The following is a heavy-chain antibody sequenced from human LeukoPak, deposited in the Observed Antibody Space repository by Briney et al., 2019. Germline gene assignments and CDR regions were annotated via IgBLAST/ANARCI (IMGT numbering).Heavy chain of an antibody. CDR2: ISPYNDNT. CDR1: GYSFTNYG. J-gene: IGHJ1*01. D-gene: IGHD3-22*01. CDR3: ATTVIYDDSGEYFQH. Sequence: GASVKVSCKASGYSFTNYGISWVRQAPGQALEWMGWISPYNDNTNYPQKFRGRVTVTTDSSTTTAYMELRSLSSDDTAVYYCATTVIYDDSGEYFQHRGQGTLVTVSS. V-gene: IGHV1-18*01.